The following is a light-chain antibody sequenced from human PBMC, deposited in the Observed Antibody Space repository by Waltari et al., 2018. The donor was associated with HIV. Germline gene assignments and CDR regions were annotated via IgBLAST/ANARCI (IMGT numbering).Light chain of an antibody. V-gene: IGKV4-1*01. CDR3: QQFYSSPLT. CDR2: WAS. CDR1: PSLLYTSNNKNC. J-gene: IGKJ2*01. Sequence: DIVITMSLDSLALSLGERATINCKPSPSLLYTSNNKNCLAWYQQKPGQPPKLLIYWASTRESGVPDRFSGSESETDFTLTSSGLQAEDVAVYYCQQFYSSPLTFGQGTSLEIK.